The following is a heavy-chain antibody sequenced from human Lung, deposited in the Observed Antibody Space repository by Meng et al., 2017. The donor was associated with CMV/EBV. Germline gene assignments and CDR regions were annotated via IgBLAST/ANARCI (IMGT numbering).Heavy chain of an antibody. Sequence: GGSLRLXXAASGFTFNNHWMTWVRQAPGKGLEWVAIIKQDGSETYYVDSEKGRVTVSRDDAKNTEYLQMNSLRAEDTAVYYCARDAPYCSSTSCYYSYGLDVWGQGTTVXVSS. CDR3: ARDAPYCSSTSCYYSYGLDV. CDR1: GFTFNNHW. V-gene: IGHV3-7*01. D-gene: IGHD2-2*01. J-gene: IGHJ6*02. CDR2: IKQDGSET.